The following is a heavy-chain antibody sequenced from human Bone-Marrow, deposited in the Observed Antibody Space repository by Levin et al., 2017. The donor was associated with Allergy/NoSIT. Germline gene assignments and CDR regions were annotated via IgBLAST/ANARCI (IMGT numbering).Heavy chain of an antibody. J-gene: IGHJ6*02. CDR1: GGSFSGYY. D-gene: IGHD2-2*01. CDR2: INHSGST. CDR3: ARGLPYCSSTSCYWGYYYYGMDV. V-gene: IGHV4-34*01. Sequence: SETLSLTCAVYGGSFSGYYWSWIRQPPGKGLEWIGEINHSGSTNYNPSLKSRVTISVDTSKNQFSLKLSSVTAADTAVYYCARGLPYCSSTSCYWGYYYYGMDVWGQGTTVTVSS.